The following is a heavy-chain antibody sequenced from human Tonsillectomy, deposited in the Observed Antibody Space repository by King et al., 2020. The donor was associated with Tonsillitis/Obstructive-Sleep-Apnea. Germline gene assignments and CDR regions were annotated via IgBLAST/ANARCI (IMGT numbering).Heavy chain of an antibody. CDR1: GFTFRSYD. D-gene: IGHD2-15*01. CDR2: IGTAGDT. J-gene: IGHJ3*02. CDR3: ARGGYCSGGTCYSPYAFDI. V-gene: IGHV3-13*01. Sequence: VQLVESGGGLVQPGGSLRLSCAASGFTFRSYDFHWVRQVIGKGLEWVSGIGTAGDTYYPGSVRGRFTISRENAKNSLYLQMNSLRAGDTAVYYCARGGYCSGGTCYSPYAFDIWGRGTMVTVSS.